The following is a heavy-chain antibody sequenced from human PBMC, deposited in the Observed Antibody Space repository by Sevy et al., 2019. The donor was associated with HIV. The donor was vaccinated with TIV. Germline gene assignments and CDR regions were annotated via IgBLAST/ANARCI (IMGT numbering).Heavy chain of an antibody. CDR1: GFTFSSYA. J-gene: IGHJ4*02. CDR3: ARDLGYGMLSPYFDY. V-gene: IGHV3-30-3*01. D-gene: IGHD5-18*01. Sequence: GGSLRLSCAASGFTFSSYAMHWVRQAPGKGLEWVAVISYDGSNKYYADSVKGRFTISRDNSKNTLYLQMNSLRAEDTAVYYCARDLGYGMLSPYFDYWGQGTLVTVSS. CDR2: ISYDGSNK.